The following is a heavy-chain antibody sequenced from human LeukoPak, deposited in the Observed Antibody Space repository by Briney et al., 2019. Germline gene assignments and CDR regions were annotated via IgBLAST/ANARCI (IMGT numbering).Heavy chain of an antibody. V-gene: IGHV3-7*03. CDR1: GFSFSNYW. CDR3: VKNSGWYCLDY. Sequence: GGSLRLSCAASGFSFSNYWMTWVRQAPGKGLEWGADINQNGGQSYYVDSVKGRFTLSRDNAKNSLFLQLNSLRAEDTAVYYCVKNSGWYCLDYWGQGITVIVSS. CDR2: INQNGGQS. J-gene: IGHJ4*02. D-gene: IGHD6-13*01.